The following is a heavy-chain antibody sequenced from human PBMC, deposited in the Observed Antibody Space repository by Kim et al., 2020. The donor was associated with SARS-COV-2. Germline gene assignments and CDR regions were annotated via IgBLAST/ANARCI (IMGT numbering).Heavy chain of an antibody. J-gene: IGHJ4*02. Sequence: SVKGRFTSSRDNSKNPLYLQMNSLRAEDTAVYYCAKGLGYSGYDYGAFDYWGQGTLVTVSS. CDR3: AKGLGYSGYDYGAFDY. D-gene: IGHD5-12*01. V-gene: IGHV3-23*01.